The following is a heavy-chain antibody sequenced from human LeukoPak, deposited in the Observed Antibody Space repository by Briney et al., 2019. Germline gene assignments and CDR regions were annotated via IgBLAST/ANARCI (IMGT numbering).Heavy chain of an antibody. CDR2: ISWNSGSI. J-gene: IGHJ3*02. D-gene: IGHD2-2*01. CDR3: AKDGLRCSGTSCHDDAFDI. Sequence: PGRSLRLSCAASGFTFDDYAMHWVRQAPGKGLEWVSGISWNSGSIGYADSVKGRFTISRDTSRSTLYLRMNSLRAEDTAVYYCAKDGLRCSGTSCHDDAFDIWGQGTMVAVSS. CDR1: GFTFDDYA. V-gene: IGHV3-9*01.